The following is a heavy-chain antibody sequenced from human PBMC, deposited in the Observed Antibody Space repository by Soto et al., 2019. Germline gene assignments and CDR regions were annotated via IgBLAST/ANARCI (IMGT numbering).Heavy chain of an antibody. CDR3: AKDPGCSGGSCFVDY. CDR1: GFTFSSYA. Sequence: ALRLSCAASGFTFSSYAMSWVRQAPGKGLEWVSAISGSGGSTNYADSVKGRFTISRDNSKNTLYLQMNSLRAEDTAVYYCAKDPGCSGGSCFVDYWGQGTLVTVSS. J-gene: IGHJ4*02. V-gene: IGHV3-23*01. D-gene: IGHD2-15*01. CDR2: ISGSGGST.